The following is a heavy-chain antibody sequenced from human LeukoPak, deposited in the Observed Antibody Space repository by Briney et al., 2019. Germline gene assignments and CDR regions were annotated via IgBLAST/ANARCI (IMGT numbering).Heavy chain of an antibody. CDR1: GFTFSSYE. CDR3: AAKWLLRRY. J-gene: IGHJ4*02. D-gene: IGHD3-22*01. Sequence: GGSLRLSCAASGFTFSSYEMNWVRQAPGKGLEWVSYISSSGSTIYYADSVKGRFTISRDNAKNSLYLQMNSLRAEDTAVYYCAAKWLLRRYWGQGTLVTVSS. V-gene: IGHV3-48*03. CDR2: ISSSGSTI.